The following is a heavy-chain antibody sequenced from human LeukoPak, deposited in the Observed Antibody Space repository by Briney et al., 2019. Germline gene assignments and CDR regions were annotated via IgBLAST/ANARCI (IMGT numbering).Heavy chain of an antibody. CDR3: ARGRVAYHGSGNLFDY. CDR1: GGSFSGYY. D-gene: IGHD3-10*01. J-gene: IGHJ4*02. CDR2: INHSGST. V-gene: IGHV4-34*01. Sequence: SETLSLTCAVYGGSFSGYYWSWIRQPPRKGLEWIGEINHSGSTNYNPSLKSRVTISVDTSKNQFSLKLSSATAAGTAVYYCARGRVAYHGSGNLFDYWGQGTLVTVSS.